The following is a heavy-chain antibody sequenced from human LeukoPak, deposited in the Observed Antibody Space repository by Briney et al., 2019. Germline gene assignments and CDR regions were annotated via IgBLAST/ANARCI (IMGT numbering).Heavy chain of an antibody. CDR2: ISYDGSNK. V-gene: IGHV3-30*03. CDR3: ARDFSRGYCSSTSCWGSWFDP. Sequence: PGGSLRLSCAASGFIFSDYYMSWIRQAPGKGLEWVAVISYDGSNKYYADSVKGRFTISSDNSKNTLYLQMNSLRAEDTAVYYCARDFSRGYCSSTSCWGSWFDPWGQGTLVTVSS. D-gene: IGHD2-2*01. CDR1: GFIFSDYY. J-gene: IGHJ5*02.